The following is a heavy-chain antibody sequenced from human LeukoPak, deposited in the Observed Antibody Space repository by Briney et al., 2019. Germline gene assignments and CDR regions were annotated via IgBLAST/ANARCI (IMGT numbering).Heavy chain of an antibody. V-gene: IGHV4-4*02. CDR3: ARMSPRYYYGSGGLPGSDY. J-gene: IGHJ4*02. CDR1: GVSISSSNW. D-gene: IGHD3-10*01. Sequence: SGTLSLTCAVSGVSISSSNWWSWVRQPPGKGLEWIGEIYHSGSTNYNPSLKSRVTISVDKSKNQFSLKLSSVTAADTAVYYCARMSPRYYYGSGGLPGSDYWGQGTLVTVSS. CDR2: IYHSGST.